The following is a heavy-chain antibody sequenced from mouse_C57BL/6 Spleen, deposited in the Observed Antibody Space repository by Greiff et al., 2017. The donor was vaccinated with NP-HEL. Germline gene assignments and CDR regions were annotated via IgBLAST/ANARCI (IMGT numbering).Heavy chain of an antibody. CDR3: ARNLLRRYFDV. V-gene: IGHV1-50*01. Sequence: VQLQQSGAELVKPGASVKLSCKASGYTFTSYWMQWVKQRPGQGLEWIGEIDPSDSYTNYNQKFKGKATLTVDTSSSTAYMQLSSLTSEDSAVYYCARNLLRRYFDVWGTGTTVTVSS. J-gene: IGHJ1*03. CDR2: IDPSDSYT. D-gene: IGHD1-1*01. CDR1: GYTFTSYW.